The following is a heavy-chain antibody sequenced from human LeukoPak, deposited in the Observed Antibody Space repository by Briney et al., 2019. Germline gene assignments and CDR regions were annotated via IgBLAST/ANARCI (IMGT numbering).Heavy chain of an antibody. CDR1: GFTVSSNY. CDR2: IYSGGST. CDR3: AREALVTH. J-gene: IGHJ4*02. Sequence: PGGSLRLSCAASGFTVSSNYMSWVRQAPGKGLEWVSVIYSGGSTYYADSVEGRFTISRDNSKNTLYLQMNSLRAEDAAVYYCAREALVTHWGQGTLVTVSS. D-gene: IGHD1-26*01. V-gene: IGHV3-53*01.